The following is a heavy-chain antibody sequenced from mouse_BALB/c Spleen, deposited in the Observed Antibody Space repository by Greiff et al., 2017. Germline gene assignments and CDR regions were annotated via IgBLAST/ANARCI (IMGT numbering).Heavy chain of an antibody. D-gene: IGHD2-14*01. CDR2: IDPANGNT. V-gene: IGHV14-3*02. CDR1: GFNIKDTY. J-gene: IGHJ4*01. Sequence: EVQLVESGAELVKPGASVQLSCTASGFNIKDTYMHWVKQRPEQGLEWIGRIDPANGNTKYDPKFQGKATITADTSSNTAYLQLSSLTSEDTAVYYCARRRYDHMDYWGQGTSVTVSS. CDR3: ARRRYDHMDY.